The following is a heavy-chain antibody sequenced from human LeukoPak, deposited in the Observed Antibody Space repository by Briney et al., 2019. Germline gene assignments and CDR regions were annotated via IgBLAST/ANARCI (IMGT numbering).Heavy chain of an antibody. CDR1: GFTVSSNY. CDR3: ARHIGHYGMDV. V-gene: IGHV4-34*01. CDR2: INHSGST. J-gene: IGHJ6*02. Sequence: KTGGSLRLSCAASGFTVSSNYMSWVRQAPGKGLEWIGEINHSGSTNYNPSLKSRVTISVDTSKNQFSLKLSSVTAADTAVYYCARHIGHYGMDVWGQGTTVTVSS.